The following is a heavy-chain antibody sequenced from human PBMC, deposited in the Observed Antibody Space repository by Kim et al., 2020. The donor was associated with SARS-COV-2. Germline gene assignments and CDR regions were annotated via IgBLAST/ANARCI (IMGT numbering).Heavy chain of an antibody. CDR2: IYDSGST. D-gene: IGHD6-25*01. CDR3: ARRHTASGYSSVGGYFDY. J-gene: IGHJ4*02. V-gene: IGHV4-39*01. CDR1: GGSISRSAYY. Sequence: SETLSLTCTVSGGSISRSAYYWDWIRQPPGKGLEWIGTIYDSGSTYYNPSLKSRVTISVDTSKNQFSLRLSSVTAADTSVYYCARRHTASGYSSVGGYFDYWGQGTLVTVSS.